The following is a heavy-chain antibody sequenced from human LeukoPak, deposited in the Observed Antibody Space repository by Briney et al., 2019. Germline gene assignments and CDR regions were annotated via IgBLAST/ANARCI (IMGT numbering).Heavy chain of an antibody. D-gene: IGHD6-13*01. CDR1: GASFSSSTYY. V-gene: IGHV4-39*01. Sequence: SETLSLTCTLSGASFSSSTYYWGWIRQPPGRGLEWIGSIYYSGRTYYNPSLKSRVTMSVDTSKNQFSLKLSSVTAADTAVYYCARHAGGISATGTRPFDYWGQGTLVTVSS. J-gene: IGHJ4*02. CDR2: IYYSGRT. CDR3: ARHAGGISATGTRPFDY.